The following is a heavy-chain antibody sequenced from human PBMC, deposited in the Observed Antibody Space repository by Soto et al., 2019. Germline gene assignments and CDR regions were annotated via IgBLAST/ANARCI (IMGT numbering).Heavy chain of an antibody. D-gene: IGHD6-6*01. J-gene: IGHJ4*02. CDR3: AIGVEYSSPPGY. Sequence: VGSLRLSCAASWFTVSSNYMSWVRQAPGKGLEWVSVIYSGGSTYYADSVKGRFTISRDNSKNTLYLQMNSLRAEDTAVYYCAIGVEYSSPPGYWGQGTLVTVSS. CDR2: IYSGGST. CDR1: WFTVSSNY. V-gene: IGHV3-53*01.